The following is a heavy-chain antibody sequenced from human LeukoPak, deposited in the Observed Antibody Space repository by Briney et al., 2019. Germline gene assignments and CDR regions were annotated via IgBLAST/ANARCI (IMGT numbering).Heavy chain of an antibody. D-gene: IGHD2-15*01. Sequence: GGSLRLSCAASGFTFSSYGMHWVRQAPGKGLEWVAFIRYDGSNKYYADSVKGRFTISRDNSKNTLYPQMNSLRAEDTAVYYCAGSLVPESAFDIWGQGTMVTVSS. CDR2: IRYDGSNK. V-gene: IGHV3-30*02. CDR1: GFTFSSYG. J-gene: IGHJ3*02. CDR3: AGSLVPESAFDI.